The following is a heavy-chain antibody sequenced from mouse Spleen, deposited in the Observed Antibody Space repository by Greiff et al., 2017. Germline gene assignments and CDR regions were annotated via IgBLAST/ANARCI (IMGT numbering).Heavy chain of an antibody. CDR2: INPGSGGT. CDR1: GYAFTNYL. CDR3: ARSPIYYDHMDY. Sequence: QVQLQQSGAELVRPGTSVKVSCKASGYAFTNYLIEWVKQRPGQGLEWIGVINPGSGGTNYNEKFKGKATLTADKSSSTAYMQLSSLTSEDSAVYFCARSPIYYDHMDYWGQGTSVTVSS. D-gene: IGHD2-4*01. J-gene: IGHJ4*01. V-gene: IGHV1-54*01.